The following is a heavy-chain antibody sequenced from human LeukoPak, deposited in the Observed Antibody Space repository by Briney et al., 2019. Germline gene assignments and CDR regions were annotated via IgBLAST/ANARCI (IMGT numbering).Heavy chain of an antibody. Sequence: PSETLSLTCAVSGDSISSNNWWTWVRQPPGKGLEWIGEIYHSGDTNYNPSLKSRVTTSVDKSKNQFSLQLSSVTAADTAVYFCARRTRWVGESITYYGVDVWGQGATVTVSS. D-gene: IGHD3-10*01. CDR3: ARRTRWVGESITYYGVDV. J-gene: IGHJ6*02. CDR1: GDSISSNNW. CDR2: IYHSGDT. V-gene: IGHV4-4*02.